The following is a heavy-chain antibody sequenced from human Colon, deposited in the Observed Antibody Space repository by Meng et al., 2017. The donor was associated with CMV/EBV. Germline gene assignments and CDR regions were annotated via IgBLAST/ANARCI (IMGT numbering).Heavy chain of an antibody. CDR3: ATDFGWYRRIY. J-gene: IGHJ4*01. D-gene: IGHD6-19*01. CDR2: MSPAENEY. V-gene: IGHV3-7*03. CDR1: GFSFSDYW. Sequence: GGSLRLSCAASGFSFSDYWVTWVRQRPGKGLELVANMSPAENEYSYGDSVEGRFTMSRDNAKDSLYLDMTGLRADDTAVYFCATDFGWYRRIYWGQGTLVTVS.